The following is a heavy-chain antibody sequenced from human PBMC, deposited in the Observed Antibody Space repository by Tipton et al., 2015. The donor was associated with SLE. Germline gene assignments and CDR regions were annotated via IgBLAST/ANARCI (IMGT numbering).Heavy chain of an antibody. CDR1: GGSIRSDDYY. D-gene: IGHD7-27*01. Sequence: TLSLTCTVSGGSIRSDDYYWTWIRQHPGKGLEWIGSIYHSGSTYYNPSLKSRVTISIDTSKNQFSLKLSSVTAADTAVYYCARGTGDADYWGQGTLVTVSS. J-gene: IGHJ4*02. CDR3: ARGTGDADY. V-gene: IGHV4-39*07. CDR2: IYHSGST.